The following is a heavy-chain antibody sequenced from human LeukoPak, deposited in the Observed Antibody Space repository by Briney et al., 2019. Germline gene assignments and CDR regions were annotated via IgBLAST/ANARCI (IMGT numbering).Heavy chain of an antibody. V-gene: IGHV3-23*01. J-gene: IGHJ4*02. Sequence: GGSLRLSCAASGFIFSTYAMSWVRQAPGKGLEWVSIISGAGGYTYYADSVKGRFTISRDNTKNTLFLQMNSLRADDTALYYRASLALGFCSSTNCLYLDYWGQGSLVSVSS. CDR3: ASLALGFCSSTNCLYLDY. D-gene: IGHD2-2*01. CDR2: ISGAGGYT. CDR1: GFIFSTYA.